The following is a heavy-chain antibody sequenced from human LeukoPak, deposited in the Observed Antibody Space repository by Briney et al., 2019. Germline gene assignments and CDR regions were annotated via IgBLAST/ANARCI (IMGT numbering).Heavy chain of an antibody. Sequence: MSGGSLRLSCAASGFIFSTYSMNWVRQAPGKGLEWVSFISNIGNHIYYAGSMKGRFTISRDNAKNSLYLQMNSLRAEDTAVYYCAELGITMIGGVWGKGTTVTISS. CDR3: AELGITMIGGV. CDR2: ISNIGNHI. J-gene: IGHJ6*04. CDR1: GFIFSTYS. D-gene: IGHD3-10*02. V-gene: IGHV3-21*01.